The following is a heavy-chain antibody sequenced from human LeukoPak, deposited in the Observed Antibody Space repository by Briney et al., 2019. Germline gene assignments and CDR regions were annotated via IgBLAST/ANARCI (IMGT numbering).Heavy chain of an antibody. CDR3: ATSSPAMYSSSWYSYNWFDP. V-gene: IGHV1-46*01. D-gene: IGHD6-13*01. J-gene: IGHJ5*02. CDR1: GYTFTSYY. CDR2: INPSGGST. Sequence: ASVKVSCKASGYTFTSYYMHWVRQAPGQGLEWMGIINPSGGSTSYAQKFQGRVTMTRDMSTSTVYMELSSPRSEDTAVYYCATSSPAMYSSSWYSYNWFDPWGQGTLVTVSS.